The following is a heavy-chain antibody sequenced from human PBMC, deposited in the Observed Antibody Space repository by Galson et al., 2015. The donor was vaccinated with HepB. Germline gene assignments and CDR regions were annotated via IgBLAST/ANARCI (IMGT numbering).Heavy chain of an antibody. Sequence: SVKVSCKASGGTLSSYAISWVRQAPGQGLEWMGGIIPIFGIANYAQKFQGRVTITADKSTSTAYMELSSLRSEDTAVYYCARDWAGYYDFWTGHYYYGMDVWGQGTTVTVSS. D-gene: IGHD3-3*01. CDR3: ARDWAGYYDFWTGHYYYGMDV. CDR1: GGTLSSYA. J-gene: IGHJ6*02. V-gene: IGHV1-69*10. CDR2: IIPIFGIA.